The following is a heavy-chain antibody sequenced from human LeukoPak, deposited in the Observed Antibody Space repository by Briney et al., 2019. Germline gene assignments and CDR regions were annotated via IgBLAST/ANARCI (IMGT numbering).Heavy chain of an antibody. D-gene: IGHD2-2*01. J-gene: IGHJ4*02. CDR3: AGEIGYCSSTSCPPDY. CDR1: GYSISSGYN. V-gene: IGHV4-38-2*02. Sequence: SETLSLTCAVSGYSISSGYNWGWIRRPPGKGLEWIGSIYHSGSTYYNPSLKRRVTISVDTSKNQFSLKLSSVTAADTAVYYCAGEIGYCSSTSCPPDYWGQGTLVTVSS. CDR2: IYHSGST.